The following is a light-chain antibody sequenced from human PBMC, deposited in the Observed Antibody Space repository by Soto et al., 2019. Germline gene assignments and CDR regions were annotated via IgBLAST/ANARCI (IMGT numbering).Light chain of an antibody. CDR1: QSVSSSY. CDR2: GAS. J-gene: IGKJ1*01. Sequence: EIVFTQSPGTLSLSPGERATLSCRASQSVSSSYLAWYQQKPGQAPRLLIYGASSRATGIPDRSSGSGSGTDFTLTISRXEPEDFAVYYCQQYGSSPRTFGQGTKVDIK. CDR3: QQYGSSPRT. V-gene: IGKV3-20*01.